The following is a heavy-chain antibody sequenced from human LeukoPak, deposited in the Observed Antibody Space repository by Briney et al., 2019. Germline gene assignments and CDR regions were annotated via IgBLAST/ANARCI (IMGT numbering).Heavy chain of an antibody. CDR3: ARDCLVYYYDSSGYCNDY. D-gene: IGHD3-22*01. Sequence: GASVKVSCKVSGYTLTELSMHWVRQAPGKGLEWMGGFDPEDGETIYAQKFQGRVTMTRDTSTSTVYMELSSLRSEDTAVYYCARDCLVYYYDSSGYCNDYWGQGTLVTVSS. CDR2: FDPEDGET. CDR1: GYTLTELS. J-gene: IGHJ4*02. V-gene: IGHV1-24*01.